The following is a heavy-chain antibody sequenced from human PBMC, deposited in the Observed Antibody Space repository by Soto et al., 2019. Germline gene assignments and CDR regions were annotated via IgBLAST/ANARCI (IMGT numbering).Heavy chain of an antibody. V-gene: IGHV4-34*01. D-gene: IGHD3-3*01. J-gene: IGHJ6*02. CDR1: GGSFSGYY. CDR2: INHSGST. CDR3: ARGRTTNGMDV. Sequence: QVQLQQWGAGLLKPSETLSLTCAVYGGSFSGYYWSWIRQPPGKGLEWIGEINHSGSTNYNPSLKSRVTISVDTSKNQFSLKLSSVTAADTAVYYCARGRTTNGMDVWGQGTTVTVSS.